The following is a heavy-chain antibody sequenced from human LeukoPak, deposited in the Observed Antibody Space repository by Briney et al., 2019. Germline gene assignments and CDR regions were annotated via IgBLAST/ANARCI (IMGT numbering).Heavy chain of an antibody. CDR3: ARSFEEMATTSGFDP. V-gene: IGHV5-51*01. J-gene: IGHJ5*02. Sequence: GESLKISCKGSGYSFTSYWIGWVRQMPGKGLEWMGIIYPGDSDTRYSPSFQGQVTISADKSISTAYLQWSSLKASDTAMYYCARSFEEMATTSGFDPWGQGTLVTVSS. CDR2: IYPGDSDT. CDR1: GYSFTSYW. D-gene: IGHD5-24*01.